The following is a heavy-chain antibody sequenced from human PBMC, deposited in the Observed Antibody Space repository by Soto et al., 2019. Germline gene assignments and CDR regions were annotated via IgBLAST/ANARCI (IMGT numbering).Heavy chain of an antibody. Sequence: QVQLVQSGAEVKKPGASLKVSCKASGYTFSSYGISWVRQAPGQGLEWMGWVSAYTGKTNYAQKLQGRVTMTTDTSTSTAYMEVRSLRSDDTAVYYCARDLDSGSYYFDYWGQGTLVTVSS. J-gene: IGHJ4*02. CDR3: ARDLDSGSYYFDY. CDR1: GYTFSSYG. CDR2: VSAYTGKT. V-gene: IGHV1-18*04. D-gene: IGHD1-26*01.